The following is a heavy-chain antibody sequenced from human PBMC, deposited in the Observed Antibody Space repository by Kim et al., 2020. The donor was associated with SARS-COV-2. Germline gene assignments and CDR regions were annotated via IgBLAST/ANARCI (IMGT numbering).Heavy chain of an antibody. CDR2: IRSKANSYAT. Sequence: GGSLRLSCAASGFTFSGSAMHWVRQASGKGLEWVGRIRSKANSYATAYAASVKGRFTISRDDSKNTAYLQMNSLKTEDTAVYYCTRQGLDYRVTTNLDYWGQGTLVTVSS. J-gene: IGHJ4*02. CDR3: TRQGLDYRVTTNLDY. CDR1: GFTFSGSA. D-gene: IGHD4-17*01. V-gene: IGHV3-73*01.